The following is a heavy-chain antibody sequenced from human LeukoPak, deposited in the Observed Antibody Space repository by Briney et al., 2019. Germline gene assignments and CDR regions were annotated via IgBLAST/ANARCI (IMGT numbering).Heavy chain of an antibody. CDR3: ARGVGTAAAFDY. J-gene: IGHJ4*02. V-gene: IGHV3-7*01. Sequence: GGSLRLSCAASGFTFSSYYMSWVRQALGKGLEWVANIKQDGSEKYYMDSVKGRFTISRDNAKNSLYLQMNSLRAEDTAVYYCARGVGTAAAFDYWGQATLVTVSS. CDR2: IKQDGSEK. CDR1: GFTFSSYY. D-gene: IGHD2-2*01.